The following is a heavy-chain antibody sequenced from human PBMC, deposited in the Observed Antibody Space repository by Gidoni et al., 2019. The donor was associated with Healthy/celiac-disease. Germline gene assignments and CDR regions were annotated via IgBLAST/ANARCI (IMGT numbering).Heavy chain of an antibody. J-gene: IGHJ4*02. CDR3: AKQKASGWYYFDY. V-gene: IGHV3-23*01. Sequence: EVQLLESVGGLLHPGGSLRLSCSSSGFTFSSYAMSWVLKAPGKGLEWVSAISGSGGSTYYADSVKGRFTISRDNSKNTLYLQMNSLRAEDTAVYYCAKQKASGWYYFDYWGQGTLVTVSS. CDR2: ISGSGGST. D-gene: IGHD6-19*01. CDR1: GFTFSSYA.